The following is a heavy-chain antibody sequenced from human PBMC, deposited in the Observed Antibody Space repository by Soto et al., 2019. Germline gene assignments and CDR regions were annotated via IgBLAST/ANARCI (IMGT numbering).Heavy chain of an antibody. V-gene: IGHV1-69*13. CDR1: GGSFSSYA. Sequence: SVKVSCKASGGSFSSYAISWVRQAPGQGLEWMGGIIPIFGTANYAQKFQGRVTITADESTSTAYMELSSLRSEDTAVYYCARDDPGLLVKRPDYYYGMDVWGQGTTVTVSS. CDR2: IIPIFGTA. J-gene: IGHJ6*02. D-gene: IGHD2-21*01. CDR3: ARDDPGLLVKRPDYYYGMDV.